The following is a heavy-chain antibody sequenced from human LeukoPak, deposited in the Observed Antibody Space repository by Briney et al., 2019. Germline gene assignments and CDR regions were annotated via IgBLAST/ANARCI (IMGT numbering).Heavy chain of an antibody. CDR3: ARGLVVTAVKYGMDV. CDR1: GFTFDDYT. Sequence: GGSLRLSCAASGFTFDDYTMHWVRQAPGKGLEWVSLISWDGGSTYYPGSVKGRFTISRENAKNSLYLQMNSLRAVDTAVYYCARGLVVTAVKYGMDVWGQGTTVTVSS. V-gene: IGHV3-43*01. J-gene: IGHJ6*02. D-gene: IGHD2-21*02. CDR2: ISWDGGST.